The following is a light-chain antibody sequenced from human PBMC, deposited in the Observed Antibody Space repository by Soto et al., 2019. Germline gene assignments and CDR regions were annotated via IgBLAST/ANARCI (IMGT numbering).Light chain of an antibody. V-gene: IGKV1-9*01. CDR2: IES. CDR1: QGIRNY. Sequence: DIQLTQSPSLLSASVGDRVTITCRASQGIRNYLAWYQQKTGRAPKLMMYIESTLQTGVPSRFTGSQSGTELNLTITSLQPEDFATYYCQKRHSYPITFGQGTRLEIK. J-gene: IGKJ5*01. CDR3: QKRHSYPIT.